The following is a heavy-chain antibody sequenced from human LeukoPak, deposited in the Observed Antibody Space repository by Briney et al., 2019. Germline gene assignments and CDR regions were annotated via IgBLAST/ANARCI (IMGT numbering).Heavy chain of an antibody. V-gene: IGHV3-49*03. D-gene: IGHD1-26*01. CDR1: GFTFGDYA. CDR3: VSDSEGRSGGDS. CDR2: IRSKAYGGTT. Sequence: GGSLRLSCTASGFTFGDYAMSWFRQAPGKGLEWVGFIRSKAYGGTTEYAASVKGRFTISRDDSKSIAYLQMNSLKTEDTAVYYCVSDSEGRSGGDSWGQGTLVTVSS. J-gene: IGHJ4*02.